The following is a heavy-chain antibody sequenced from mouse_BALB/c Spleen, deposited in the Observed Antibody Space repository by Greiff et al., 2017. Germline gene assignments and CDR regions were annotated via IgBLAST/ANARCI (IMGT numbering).Heavy chain of an antibody. D-gene: IGHD2-3*01. Sequence: EVKLMESGGGLVKPGGSLKLSCAASGFTFSSYAMSWVRQTPEKRLEWVASISSGGSTYYPDSVKGRFTISRDNARNILYLQMSSLRSEDTAMYYCARIYDGYYWFAYWGQGTLVTVSA. CDR2: ISSGGST. CDR3: ARIYDGYYWFAY. V-gene: IGHV5-6-5*01. J-gene: IGHJ3*01. CDR1: GFTFSSYA.